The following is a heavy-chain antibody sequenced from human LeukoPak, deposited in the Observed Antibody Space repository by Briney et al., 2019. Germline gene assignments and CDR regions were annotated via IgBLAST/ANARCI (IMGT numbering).Heavy chain of an antibody. V-gene: IGHV1-46*01. D-gene: IGHD5-12*01. J-gene: IGHJ4*02. CDR2: INPSGGST. Sequence: ASVKVSCKASGYTFTSYYMHWVRQAPGQGLEWMGIINPSGGSTNYAQQFQGRVTMTRDTSTSTVYMELGSLRSDDTAVYYCARALGIVATIDYWGQGTLVTVSS. CDR3: ARALGIVATIDY. CDR1: GYTFTSYY.